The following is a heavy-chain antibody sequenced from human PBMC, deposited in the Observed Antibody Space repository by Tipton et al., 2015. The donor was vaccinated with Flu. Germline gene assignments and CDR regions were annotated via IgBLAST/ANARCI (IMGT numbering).Heavy chain of an antibody. CDR2: MNPNSGNT. CDR1: GYTFTSYD. J-gene: IGHJ4*02. CDR3: ARGPSHVYGSGSSYFEF. D-gene: IGHD3-10*01. Sequence: QVQLVQSGAEVKKPGASVKVSCKASGYTFTSYDINWVRQATGQGLEWMGWMNPNSGNTGYAQKFQGRVTMTRNTSISTAYMELSSLRSEDTAVYYCARGPSHVYGSGSSYFEFWGQGTLVTVSS. V-gene: IGHV1-8*01.